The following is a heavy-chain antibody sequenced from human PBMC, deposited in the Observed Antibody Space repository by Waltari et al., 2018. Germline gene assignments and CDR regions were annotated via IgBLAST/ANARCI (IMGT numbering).Heavy chain of an antibody. CDR1: GFTFRRYS. V-gene: IGHV3-48*01. CDR3: ARVADGSYGVFDY. D-gene: IGHD2-2*03. CDR2: ISSSSSTI. J-gene: IGHJ4*02. Sequence: EVQLVESGGGLVQPGGSLRLPWAASGFTFRRYSMNWVRPAPGKGLEWVSYISSSSSTIYYADSVKGRFTISRDNAKNSLYLQMNSLRAEDTAVYYCARVADGSYGVFDYWGQGTLVTVSS.